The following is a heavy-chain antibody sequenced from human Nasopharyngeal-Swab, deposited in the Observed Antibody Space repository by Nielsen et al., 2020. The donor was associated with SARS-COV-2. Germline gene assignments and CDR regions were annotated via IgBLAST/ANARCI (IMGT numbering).Heavy chain of an antibody. CDR3: ARAHIVVVPAHNWFDP. D-gene: IGHD2-2*01. Sequence: VRQMPGKGLEWIGYIYYSGSTNYNPSLKSRVTISVDTSKNQFSLKLSSVTAADTAVYYCARAHIVVVPAHNWFDPWGQGTLVTVSS. J-gene: IGHJ5*02. V-gene: IGHV4-59*01. CDR2: IYYSGST.